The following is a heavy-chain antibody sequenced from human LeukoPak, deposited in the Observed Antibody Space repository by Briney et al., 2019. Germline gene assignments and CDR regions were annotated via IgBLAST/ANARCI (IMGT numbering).Heavy chain of an antibody. V-gene: IGHV3-7*01. J-gene: IGHJ4*02. CDR2: INEDGRNK. D-gene: IGHD6-19*01. CDR3: TRVIVAVPGYFDYFDF. CDR1: GFSFSNHY. Sequence: GGSLRLSCTASGFSFSNHYMRWIRQAPGKGLEWVANINEDGRNKWHLGSVKGRFTVSRDNARNSLYLQMNSLRVEDTAVYYCTRVIVAVPGYFDYFDFWGQEVLVTVSS.